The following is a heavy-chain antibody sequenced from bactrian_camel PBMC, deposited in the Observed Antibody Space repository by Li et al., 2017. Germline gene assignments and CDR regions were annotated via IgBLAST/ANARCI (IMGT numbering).Heavy chain of an antibody. CDR2: ISNDGRT. CDR1: GIIFYDYC. CDR3: AAYPGTVWGNCLLISPRSGY. V-gene: IGHV3S53*01. D-gene: IGHD5*01. J-gene: IGHJ6*01. Sequence: VQLVESGGGSVQAGGSLRLSCVVSGIIFYDYCLGWVRQAPGQEREGVAAISNDGRTNYADSVKGRFTISKDNAKNTLYLQMNTLKPEDTAMYYCAAYPGTVWGNCLLISPRSGYWGQGTQVTVS.